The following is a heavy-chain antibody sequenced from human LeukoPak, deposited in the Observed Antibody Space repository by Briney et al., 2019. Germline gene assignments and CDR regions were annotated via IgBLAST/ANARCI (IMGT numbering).Heavy chain of an antibody. CDR2: IKQDGSEK. V-gene: IGHV3-7*01. CDR3: ARDLAAAGTFYYDMDV. D-gene: IGHD6-13*01. Sequence: GGSLRLSCAASGFTFSSYWMNWVRQAPGRGLEWVANIKQDGSEKHYVDSVKGRFTISRDNAKNSLYLQMNSLRAKDTAVYFCARDLAAAGTFYYDMDVWGQGTTVTVSS. CDR1: GFTFSSYW. J-gene: IGHJ6*02.